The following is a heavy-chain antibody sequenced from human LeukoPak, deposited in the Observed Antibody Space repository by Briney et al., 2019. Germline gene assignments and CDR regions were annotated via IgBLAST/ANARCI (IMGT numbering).Heavy chain of an antibody. J-gene: IGHJ4*02. V-gene: IGHV4-59*12. D-gene: IGHD3-10*01. CDR1: GGSISSYY. CDR2: IYYSGST. CDR3: ARVRGVIITPDSYFDY. Sequence: PSETLSLTCTVSGGSISSYYWSWIRQPPGKGLEWIGYIYYSGSTNYNPSLKSRVTISVDRSKNQFSLKLSSVTAADTAVYYCARVRGVIITPDSYFDYWGQGTLVTVSS.